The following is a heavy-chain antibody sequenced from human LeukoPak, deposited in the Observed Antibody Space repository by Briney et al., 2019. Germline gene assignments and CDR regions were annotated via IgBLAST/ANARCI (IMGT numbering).Heavy chain of an antibody. CDR3: ARSQTTMIVVDVLTGFAFDI. V-gene: IGHV1-2*02. CDR2: INPSSGGT. Sequence: ASVKVSCKASGYTFTGYYMHWVRQAPGQGLEWMGWINPSSGGTNYAQKFQGRVTMTRDTSISTAYMELSRLRSDDTAVYYCARSQTTMIVVDVLTGFAFDIWGQGTMVTVSS. CDR1: GYTFTGYY. D-gene: IGHD3-22*01. J-gene: IGHJ3*02.